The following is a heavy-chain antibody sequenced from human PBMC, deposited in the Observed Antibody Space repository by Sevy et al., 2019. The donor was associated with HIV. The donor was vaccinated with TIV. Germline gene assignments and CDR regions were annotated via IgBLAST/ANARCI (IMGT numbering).Heavy chain of an antibody. CDR3: ARSRYYFDS. V-gene: IGHV4-4*08. CDR1: GASITSYY. Sequence: SETLSLTCNVSGASITSYYWSWVRQPPGKGLEWVGDIGSSGPGNYNPSLKSRVTLSVDMTKSHFSLKLRSVTAVDTAVYYCARSRYYFDSWGQGALVTVSS. D-gene: IGHD3-9*01. J-gene: IGHJ4*02. CDR2: IGSSGPG.